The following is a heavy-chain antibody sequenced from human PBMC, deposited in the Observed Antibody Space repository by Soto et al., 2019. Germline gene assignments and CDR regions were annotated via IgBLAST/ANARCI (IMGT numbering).Heavy chain of an antibody. V-gene: IGHV4-61*01. CDR2: IYYSGST. Sequence: QVQLQESGPGLVKPSETLCLTCTVSGGSVSSGSYYWSWIRQPPGKGLEWIGYIYYSGSTNYNPSLKSRVTISVDTSKNQFSLKLSSVTAADTAVYYCARVGGYDYVWGSYRYGGWFDPWGQGTLVTVSS. CDR3: ARVGGYDYVWGSYRYGGWFDP. J-gene: IGHJ5*02. CDR1: GGSVSSGSYY. D-gene: IGHD3-16*02.